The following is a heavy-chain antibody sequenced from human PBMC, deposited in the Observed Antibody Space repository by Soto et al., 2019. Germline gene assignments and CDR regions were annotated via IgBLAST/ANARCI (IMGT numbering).Heavy chain of an antibody. CDR3: ARVLGIAARDQNYYGMDV. CDR2: ISSSSSTI. Sequence: GGSLRLSCAASGFTFSSYSMNWVRQAPGKGLEWVSYISSSSSTIYYAESVKGRFTISRDNAKNSLYLQMNSLRDEDTAVYYCARVLGIAARDQNYYGMDVWGQGTTVTVSS. J-gene: IGHJ6*02. V-gene: IGHV3-48*02. D-gene: IGHD6-6*01. CDR1: GFTFSSYS.